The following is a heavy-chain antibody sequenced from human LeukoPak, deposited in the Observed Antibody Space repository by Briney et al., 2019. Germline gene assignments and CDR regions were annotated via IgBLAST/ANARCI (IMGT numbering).Heavy chain of an antibody. Sequence: PGRSLRLSCAASGFTFSSYAMHWVRQAPSKGLEWVAVTSYDGSNKYYGDSVKGRFTISRDNSKNTLYLQMDSLRTEDTAVYYCARSVAAAGPIDFWGQGILVTVSS. V-gene: IGHV3-30-3*01. CDR1: GFTFSSYA. CDR2: TSYDGSNK. CDR3: ARSVAAAGPIDF. D-gene: IGHD6-13*01. J-gene: IGHJ4*02.